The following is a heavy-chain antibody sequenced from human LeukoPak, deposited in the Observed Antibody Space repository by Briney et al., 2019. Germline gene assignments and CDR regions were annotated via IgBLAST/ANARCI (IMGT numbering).Heavy chain of an antibody. CDR2: ISHDGSKK. Sequence: PGGSLRLSCAASGFTFSHYAMHWVCQAPGKGLEWVALISHDGSKKYYADSVKGRFTISRDSSKNTLYLQMDSLRAEDTAVYYCARERTGYYMACWGQGTLVTVSS. CDR3: ARERTGYYMAC. V-gene: IGHV3-30*04. CDR1: GFTFSHYA. D-gene: IGHD3/OR15-3a*01. J-gene: IGHJ4*02.